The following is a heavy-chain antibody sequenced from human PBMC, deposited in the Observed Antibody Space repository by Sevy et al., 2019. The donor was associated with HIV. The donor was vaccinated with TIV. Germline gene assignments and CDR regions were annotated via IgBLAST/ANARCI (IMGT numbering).Heavy chain of an antibody. J-gene: IGHJ3*02. CDR1: GFTVSSNY. CDR2: IYRGGST. V-gene: IGHV3-53*01. CDR3: ARVEGRINHAFDI. Sequence: GGSLRLSCAASGFTVSSNYMSWVRQAPGKGLEWVSVIYRGGSTYYADSVKGRFTISIDNSKNTLYLQMNSLRAEDTAVYYCARVEGRINHAFDIWGQRTMVTVSS.